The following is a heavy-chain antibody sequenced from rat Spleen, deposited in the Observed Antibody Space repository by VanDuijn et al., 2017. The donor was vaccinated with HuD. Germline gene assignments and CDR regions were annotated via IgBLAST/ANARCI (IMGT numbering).Heavy chain of an antibody. CDR2: IWTGGTT. V-gene: IGHV2-30*01. CDR1: GFSLSSYN. CDR3: ARSYPGVMDA. D-gene: IGHD1-4*01. Sequence: QVQLKESGPGLVQPSQTLSLTCTVSGFSLSSYNVHWIRQSIGKGLEWMGIIWTGGTTDYNSALRSRLSISRDTSKNQVFLKMTSLQTEDTAMYFCARSYPGVMDAWGQGASVTVSS. J-gene: IGHJ4*01.